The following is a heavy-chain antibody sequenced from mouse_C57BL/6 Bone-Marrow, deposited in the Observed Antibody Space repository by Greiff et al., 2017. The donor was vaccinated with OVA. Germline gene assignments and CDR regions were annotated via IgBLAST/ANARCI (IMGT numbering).Heavy chain of an antibody. J-gene: IGHJ1*03. CDR1: GYTFTSYW. D-gene: IGHD6-1*01. CDR2: LDPSDSYT. Sequence: QVQLQQPGAELVMPGASVKLSCKASGYTFTSYWMHWVKQRPGQGLEWIGELDPSDSYTNYNQKFKGKSTLTVDKSSSTAYMQLSSLTAEDSAVYYGATLRYFDVWGTGTTVTVSS. V-gene: IGHV1-69*01. CDR3: ATLRYFDV.